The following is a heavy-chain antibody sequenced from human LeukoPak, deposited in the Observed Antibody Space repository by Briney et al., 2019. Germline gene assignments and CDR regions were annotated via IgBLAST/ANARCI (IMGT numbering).Heavy chain of an antibody. D-gene: IGHD2-15*01. V-gene: IGHV3-23*01. CDR2: ISGSGGST. J-gene: IGHJ6*02. CDR1: GFTFSSYA. Sequence: GGSLRLSCAASGFTFSSYAMSWVRQAPGKGLEWVSAISGSGGSTYYADSVKGRFTISRDNSKNTLYLQMNSLRAEDTAVYYCAKDEPVYCSGGSCYYYYYGMDVWGQGTTVTVSS. CDR3: AKDEPVYCSGGSCYYYYYGMDV.